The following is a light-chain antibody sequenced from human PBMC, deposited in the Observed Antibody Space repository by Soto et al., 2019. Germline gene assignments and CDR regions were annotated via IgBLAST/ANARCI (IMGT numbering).Light chain of an antibody. Sequence: ETVLTQSLATLSVSPGERATFSCKASQSVTTNLAWYQQKPGQVPRLLIYGAFTSATGIPARFSGSGSGTAFTLSISSLQSEDFAIYHCQQYHSWPHTFGQGTKLEIK. CDR2: GAF. CDR3: QQYHSWPHT. V-gene: IGKV3-15*01. CDR1: QSVTTN. J-gene: IGKJ2*01.